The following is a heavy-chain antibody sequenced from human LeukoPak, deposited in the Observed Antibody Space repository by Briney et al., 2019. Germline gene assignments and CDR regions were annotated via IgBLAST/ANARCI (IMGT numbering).Heavy chain of an antibody. CDR2: IYAGGST. D-gene: IGHD1-26*01. Sequence: SETLSLTCTVSGGSISSYYWNWIRQPAGKGLEWIGRIYAGGSTKNPSLKSRVTMSVDTSKNQFSLKLSSVTAADTAVYYCARGSSGSYTFDYWGQGTLVTASS. J-gene: IGHJ4*02. V-gene: IGHV4-4*07. CDR3: ARGSSGSYTFDY. CDR1: GGSISSYY.